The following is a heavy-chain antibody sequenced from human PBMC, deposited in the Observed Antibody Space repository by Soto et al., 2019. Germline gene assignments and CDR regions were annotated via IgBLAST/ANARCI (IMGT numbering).Heavy chain of an antibody. V-gene: IGHV4-31*03. CDR3: ALGAVAGLYFDY. J-gene: IGHJ4*02. CDR2: IYYSGNT. Sequence: SETLSLTCTVSGVSISSGGYFWSWIRQHPGKGLEWIGYIYYSGNTYYNPSLKSRVTISVDTSKNQFSLKLSSVTAADTAVYYCALGAVAGLYFDYWGQGTLVTVSS. CDR1: GVSISSGGYF. D-gene: IGHD6-19*01.